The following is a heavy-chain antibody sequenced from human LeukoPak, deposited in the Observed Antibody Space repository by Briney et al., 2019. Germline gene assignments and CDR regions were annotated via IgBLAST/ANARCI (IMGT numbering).Heavy chain of an antibody. CDR2: ITSVGRTT. V-gene: IGHV3-48*03. CDR3: ARRAWELLPNLYYMDV. CDR1: GFTFSTYE. D-gene: IGHD1-26*01. J-gene: IGHJ6*03. Sequence: PGGSLRLSCAASGFTFSTYEMNWIRQAPGKGLEWVSYITSVGRTTYYADSVKGRFTISRDDAKNSLYLQMNSLRVEDTAVYYCARRAWELLPNLYYMDVWGKGTTVSVSS.